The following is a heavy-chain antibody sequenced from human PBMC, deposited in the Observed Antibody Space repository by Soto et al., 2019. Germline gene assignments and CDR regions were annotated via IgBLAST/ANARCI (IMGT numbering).Heavy chain of an antibody. CDR2: ISGSGGDT. Sequence: EVQLLESGGGLVQPGGSLRLSCSASGFTFTSYAMSWVRQAPGKGLQWVSGISGSGGDTKSADSVKGRFTISRDNFTNILYLQMNSLRAEDTAVYYCAKHDFWTLYNTGLDSWGQGTLVTVSS. CDR1: GFTFTSYA. V-gene: IGHV3-23*01. J-gene: IGHJ4*02. D-gene: IGHD3-3*01. CDR3: AKHDFWTLYNTGLDS.